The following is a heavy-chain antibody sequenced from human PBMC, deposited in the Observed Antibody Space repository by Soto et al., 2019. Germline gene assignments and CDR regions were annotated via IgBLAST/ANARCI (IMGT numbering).Heavy chain of an antibody. V-gene: IGHV1-69*12. D-gene: IGHD6-13*01. Sequence: QVLLVQSGAEVKKPGSSVKVSCKASGGTFSIYGINWVRQAPGQGLEWMGGIIPIFGTTNYAQKFQGRVTITAAESTSTVSMELSSLRSEDTALYYCARDRYSSSWSASFDYWGQGTLVTVSS. CDR2: IIPIFGTT. CDR3: ARDRYSSSWSASFDY. CDR1: GGTFSIYG. J-gene: IGHJ4*02.